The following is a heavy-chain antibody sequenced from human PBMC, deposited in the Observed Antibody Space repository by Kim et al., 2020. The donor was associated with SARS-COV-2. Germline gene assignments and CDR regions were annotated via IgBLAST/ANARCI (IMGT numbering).Heavy chain of an antibody. CDR3: AKVSVPSWHSAYFDY. Sequence: GGSLRLSCVASGFTFSRHGMHWLRQVPGKGLAWVAVMSYDGGSISYADSVKGRFTISRDNAKNTLYLQMNTLRAEDTAVYYCAKVSVPSWHSAYFDYWDQGMLVTDYS. D-gene: IGHD2-2*01. J-gene: IGHJ4*02. V-gene: IGHV3-30*18. CDR2: MSYDGGSI. CDR1: GFTFSRHG.